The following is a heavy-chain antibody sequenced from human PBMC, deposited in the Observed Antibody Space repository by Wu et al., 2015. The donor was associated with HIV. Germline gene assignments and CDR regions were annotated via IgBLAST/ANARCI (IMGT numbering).Heavy chain of an antibody. CDR3: ARGGGIWFGELLTDYGMDV. J-gene: IGHJ6*02. V-gene: IGHV1-2*02. CDR2: INPINGGT. D-gene: IGHD3-10*01. Sequence: QVQLVQSGAEVKKPGASVKVSCKASGYTFNYYYIHFVRQAPGQGLEWVGWINPINGGTNFAQKFRGRVTMTRDTSIATAYMELSRLRSDDTAVYYCARGGGIWFGELLTDYGMDVWGQGTTVTVSS. CDR1: GYTFNYYY.